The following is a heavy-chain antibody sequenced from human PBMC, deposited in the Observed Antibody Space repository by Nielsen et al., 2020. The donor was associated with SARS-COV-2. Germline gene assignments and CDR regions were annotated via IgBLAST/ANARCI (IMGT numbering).Heavy chain of an antibody. CDR1: GYTFINYH. CDR2: INPRVGRT. V-gene: IGHV1-46*04. CDR3: ARESGDVSASDVDH. D-gene: IGHD6-6*01. J-gene: IGHJ4*02. Sequence: ASVKVSCKASGYTFINYHLHWVRQAPGQGLEWMGTINPRVGRTSYAKKLQGRVTVTRDTSTSTVYMELSSLRSGDTAMYYCARESGDVSASDVDHWGQGTLVTVSS.